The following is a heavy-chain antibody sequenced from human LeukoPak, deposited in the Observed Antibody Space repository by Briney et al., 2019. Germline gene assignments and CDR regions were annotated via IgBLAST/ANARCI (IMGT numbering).Heavy chain of an antibody. D-gene: IGHD3-22*01. CDR2: FDPEDGET. CDR1: GYTLTELS. V-gene: IGHV1-24*01. Sequence: GASVKVSCKVSGYTLTELSMHWERQAPGKGLEWMGGFDPEDGETIYAQKFQGRVTMTEDTSTDTAYMELSSLRSEDTAVYYCATDLLKIYDSTYWGQGTLVTVSS. CDR3: ATDLLKIYDSTY. J-gene: IGHJ4*02.